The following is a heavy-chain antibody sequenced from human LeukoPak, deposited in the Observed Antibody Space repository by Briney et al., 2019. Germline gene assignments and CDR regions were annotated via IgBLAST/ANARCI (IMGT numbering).Heavy chain of an antibody. V-gene: IGHV4-39*01. J-gene: IGHJ4*02. CDR1: GDSISGYY. CDR3: ARHGGLRWQQLVVYYFDY. D-gene: IGHD6-13*01. Sequence: SETLSLTCTVSGDSISGYYWSWLRQPPGKGLEWIGSIYYSGSTYYNPSLKSRVTISVDTSKNQFSLKLSSVTAADTAVYYCARHGGLRWQQLVVYYFDYWGQGTLVTVSS. CDR2: IYYSGST.